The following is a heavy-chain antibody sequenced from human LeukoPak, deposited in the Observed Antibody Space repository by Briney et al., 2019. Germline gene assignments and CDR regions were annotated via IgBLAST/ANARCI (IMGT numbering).Heavy chain of an antibody. CDR3: ARQDGSGIYYFDN. J-gene: IGHJ4*02. Sequence: GESLKISCKGSGYSFTFYWIAWVRHVSGKGLEWMGIIYPGDSDTRYSPSFQGQVSISADKSINTAYLQWSSLEASDTAIYYCARQDGSGIYYFDNWGQGTLVTVSS. CDR1: GYSFTFYW. V-gene: IGHV5-51*01. CDR2: IYPGDSDT. D-gene: IGHD3-10*01.